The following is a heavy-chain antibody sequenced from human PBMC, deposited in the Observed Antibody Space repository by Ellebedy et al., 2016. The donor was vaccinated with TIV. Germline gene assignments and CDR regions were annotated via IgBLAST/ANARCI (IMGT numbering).Heavy chain of an antibody. V-gene: IGHV1-46*01. CDR3: ARVSNGNTVVDY. Sequence: AASVKVSCKASGYTFTNYYMNWVRQAPGQGLEWMGIINPGGGGTSYAQKFQGRVIMTRSTSTGTAYLELRSLRSEDTAVYYCARVSNGNTVVDYWGQGTLVTVSA. D-gene: IGHD2-21*01. CDR1: GYTFTNYY. J-gene: IGHJ4*02. CDR2: INPGGGGT.